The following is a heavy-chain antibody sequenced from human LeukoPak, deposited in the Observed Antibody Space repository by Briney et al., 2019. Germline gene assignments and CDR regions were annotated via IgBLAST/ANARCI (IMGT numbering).Heavy chain of an antibody. V-gene: IGHV3-53*05. CDR3: ARESCSGGSCYFDY. J-gene: IGHJ4*02. CDR1: GGSFSGYY. D-gene: IGHD2-15*01. Sequence: ETLSLTCAVYGGSFSGYYWSWIRQPPGKGLEWVSVIYSGGSTYYADSVKGRFTISRDNSKNTLYLQMNSLRAEDTAVYYCARESCSGGSCYFDYWGQGTLVTVSS. CDR2: IYSGGST.